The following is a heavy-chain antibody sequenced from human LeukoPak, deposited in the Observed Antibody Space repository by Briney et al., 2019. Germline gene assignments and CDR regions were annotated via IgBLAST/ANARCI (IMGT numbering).Heavy chain of an antibody. Sequence: GESLKISCKGSGYRFTSYWISWGRQLPGKGLEWMGRIDHSFSYTNYSPSFQGHVTISADKSISTAYLQWSSLKASDTAMYYCARRMVRGVNWVDPWGQGTLVTVSS. CDR2: IDHSFSYT. V-gene: IGHV5-10-1*01. CDR1: GYRFTSYW. D-gene: IGHD3-10*01. CDR3: ARRMVRGVNWVDP. J-gene: IGHJ5*02.